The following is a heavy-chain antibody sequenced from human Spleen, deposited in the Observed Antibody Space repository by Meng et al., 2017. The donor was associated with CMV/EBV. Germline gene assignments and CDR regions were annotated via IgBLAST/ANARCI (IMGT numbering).Heavy chain of an antibody. J-gene: IGHJ4*02. Sequence: GGSLRLSCAASGLTFSAYWMSWVRQAPGKGLEWVAVIKQDGSEKYYVDSVKGRFTISRDNAKNSLYLQMTSLRAEDTALYYCARGILVWFGETRGSYYFDYWGQGTRVTVSS. CDR3: ARGILVWFGETRGSYYFDY. CDR1: GLTFSAYW. CDR2: IKQDGSEK. V-gene: IGHV3-7*03. D-gene: IGHD3-10*01.